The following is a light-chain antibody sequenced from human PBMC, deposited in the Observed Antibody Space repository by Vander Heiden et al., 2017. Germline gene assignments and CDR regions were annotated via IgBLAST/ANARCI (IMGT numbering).Light chain of an antibody. CDR2: DVS. J-gene: IGLJ2*01. CDR1: SSDVGGYTS. CDR3: CSYAGSYTVV. Sequence: QSALTQPRSVSGSPGQSVTISCPGTSSDVGGYTSVSWYQQHPGKAPKLMIYDVSKRPAGVPDRFSGSKSGNTAALTISGLQAEDEADYYCCSYAGSYTVVFGGGTKLTVL. V-gene: IGLV2-11*01.